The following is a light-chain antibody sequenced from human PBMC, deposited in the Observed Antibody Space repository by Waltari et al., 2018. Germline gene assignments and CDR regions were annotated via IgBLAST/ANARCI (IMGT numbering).Light chain of an antibody. CDR2: AAS. CDR1: EDISDS. V-gene: IGKV1-NL1*01. J-gene: IGKJ3*01. Sequence: DIQMTQSPSSLSASVGDRVSISCRASEDISDSLAWYQQKPGKAPTLLVYAASRLNSGVPSRISGSGSGTDYTLTISSLQPEDFAAYYCQQYYSTVITFGPGTKVDI. CDR3: QQYYSTVIT.